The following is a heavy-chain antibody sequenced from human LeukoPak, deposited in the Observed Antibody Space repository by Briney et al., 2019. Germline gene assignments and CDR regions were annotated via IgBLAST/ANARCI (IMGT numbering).Heavy chain of an antibody. J-gene: IGHJ5*02. Sequence: PGGSLRLSCAASGFTLSSYAMSWVRQAPGKGLEWVSAISDSGNTYHADSVKGRFTISRDNSKNTLYLQMNSLRAEDTAVYYCAKGAGSGSRWFDPWGQGTLVTVSS. CDR2: ISDSGNT. V-gene: IGHV3-23*01. D-gene: IGHD3-10*01. CDR3: AKGAGSGSRWFDP. CDR1: GFTLSSYA.